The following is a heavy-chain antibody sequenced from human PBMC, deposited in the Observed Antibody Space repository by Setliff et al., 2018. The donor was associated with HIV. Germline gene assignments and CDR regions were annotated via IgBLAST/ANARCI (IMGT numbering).Heavy chain of an antibody. CDR2: ISETGGST. Sequence: GGSLRLSCAASGFTFSTYAMTWVRQAPGKGLEWVSGISETGGSTYYADSVKGRFTISRDNSKNTLYLQMNSLRAEDTAVYYCARQGDSSGYWQTSPYYIDVWGKGTTVTVSS. J-gene: IGHJ6*03. CDR3: ARQGDSSGYWQTSPYYIDV. V-gene: IGHV3-23*01. CDR1: GFTFSTYA. D-gene: IGHD3-22*01.